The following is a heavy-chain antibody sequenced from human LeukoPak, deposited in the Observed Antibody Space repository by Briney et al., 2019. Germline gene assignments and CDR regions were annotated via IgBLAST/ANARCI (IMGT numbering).Heavy chain of an antibody. CDR3: AKGGPSRGYCSGGSCYRPRWFDP. Sequence: GGSLRLSCAASGFTFSSYAMSWVRQAPGKGLEWVSAISGSGGSTYYADSVKGRFTISRDNSKNTLYLQMNSLRAEDTAVYYCAKGGPSRGYCSGGSCYRPRWFDPWRQGTLVTVSS. J-gene: IGHJ5*02. CDR1: GFTFSSYA. CDR2: ISGSGGST. D-gene: IGHD2-15*01. V-gene: IGHV3-23*01.